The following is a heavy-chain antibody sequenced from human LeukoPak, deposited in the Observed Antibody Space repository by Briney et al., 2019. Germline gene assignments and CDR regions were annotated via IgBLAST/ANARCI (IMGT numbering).Heavy chain of an antibody. CDR1: GFTFSDYY. Sequence: GGSLRLSCAASGFTFSDYYMSWIRQAPGEGLEWVSYISSSGSTIYYADSVKGRFTISRDNAKNSLYLQMNSLRAEDTAVYYCARDSKVRTMVRGGIPFGSFDYWGRGTLVTVSS. V-gene: IGHV3-11*04. CDR2: ISSSGSTI. J-gene: IGHJ4*02. CDR3: ARDSKVRTMVRGGIPFGSFDY. D-gene: IGHD3-10*01.